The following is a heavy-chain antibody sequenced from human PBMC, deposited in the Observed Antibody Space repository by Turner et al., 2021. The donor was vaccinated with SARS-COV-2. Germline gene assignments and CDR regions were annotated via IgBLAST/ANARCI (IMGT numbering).Heavy chain of an antibody. D-gene: IGHD2-15*01. CDR3: AKDLGREYCSGGACYY. CDR2: ISGRGGST. Sequence: DVLFLASGGGLLQRGGSLRVLCAVSALMSSTYAMSCVRQAPGKGLEWVSAISGRGGSTYYADSVKSRFSISRDNSKNMLYLQMNSLRVDDTAVYYCAKDLGREYCSGGACYYWGQGTLVTVSS. CDR1: ALMSSTYA. V-gene: IGHV3-23*01. J-gene: IGHJ4*02.